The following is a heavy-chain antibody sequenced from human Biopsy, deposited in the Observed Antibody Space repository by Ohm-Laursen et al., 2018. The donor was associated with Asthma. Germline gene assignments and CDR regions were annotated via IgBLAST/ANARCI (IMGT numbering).Heavy chain of an antibody. D-gene: IGHD3-10*01. J-gene: IGHJ3*02. CDR1: GDSISSTYW. Sequence: PGTLSLTCAVSGDSISSTYWWSWVRQPPGKCLEWIGEIYPSGITNYNPSLKSRVTISVDKSKNQFSLKLSSVTAADTAVYSCARHMKGVSVFDIWGQGTMVIVSS. V-gene: IGHV4-4*01. CDR3: ARHMKGVSVFDI. CDR2: IYPSGIT.